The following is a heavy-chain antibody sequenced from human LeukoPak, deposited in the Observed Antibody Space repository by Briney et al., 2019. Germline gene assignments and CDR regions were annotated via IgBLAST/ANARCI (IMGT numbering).Heavy chain of an antibody. CDR3: ARRPTYDSSGLVDY. D-gene: IGHD3-22*01. Sequence: SGTLSLTCAVYGGSFSGYYWSWIRQPPGKGLEWIGEINHSGSTNYNPSLKSRVTISVDTSKNQFSLKLSSVTAADTAVYYCARRPTYDSSGLVDYWGQGTLVTVSS. CDR1: GGSFSGYY. CDR2: INHSGST. V-gene: IGHV4-34*01. J-gene: IGHJ4*02.